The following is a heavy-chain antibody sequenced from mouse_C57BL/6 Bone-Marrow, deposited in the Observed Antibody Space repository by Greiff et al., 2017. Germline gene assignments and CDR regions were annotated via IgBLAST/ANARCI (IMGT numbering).Heavy chain of an antibody. V-gene: IGHV1-64*01. Sequence: QVQLQQSGAELVKPGASVKLSCKASGYTFTNYWMHWVKQRPEQGLEWIGMMHPNGGSPDYNEKFKSEATLSVDKSSRTAYMELSSLTSENSALYYCARSYDYDDYTMDYWGQGNSDTVSS. CDR1: GYTFTNYW. CDR2: MHPNGGSP. D-gene: IGHD2-4*01. J-gene: IGHJ4*01. CDR3: ARSYDYDDYTMDY.